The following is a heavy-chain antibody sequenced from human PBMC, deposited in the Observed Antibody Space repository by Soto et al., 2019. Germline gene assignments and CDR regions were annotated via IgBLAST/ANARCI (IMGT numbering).Heavy chain of an antibody. CDR3: AKSRGPPYFDY. Sequence: PSETLSLTCTVSGGSISSYYWSWIRQPPGKGLEWIGYIYYSGSTNYNPSLKSRATISVDTSKNQFSLKLSSVTAADTAVYYCAKSRGPPYFDYGGKGTLSPVPS. CDR1: GGSISSYY. D-gene: IGHD3-10*01. CDR2: IYYSGST. J-gene: IGHJ4*02. V-gene: IGHV4-59*08.